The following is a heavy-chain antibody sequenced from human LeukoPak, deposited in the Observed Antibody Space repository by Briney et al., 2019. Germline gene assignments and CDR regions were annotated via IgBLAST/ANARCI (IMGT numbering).Heavy chain of an antibody. Sequence: PSETLSLTCAVYGGSFTNYYWSWIRQPPGKGLEGIGEINHSGSTKYNPSLKSRVTISLDKSKNQVSLKLNSVTAADTAVYYCARALGAFDIWGQGTMVTVSS. CDR3: ARALGAFDI. J-gene: IGHJ3*02. V-gene: IGHV4-34*01. CDR1: GGSFTNYY. CDR2: INHSGST.